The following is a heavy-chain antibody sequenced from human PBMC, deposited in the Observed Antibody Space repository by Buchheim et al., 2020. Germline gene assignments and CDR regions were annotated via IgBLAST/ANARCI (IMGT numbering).Heavy chain of an antibody. CDR3: ARVPLTYYYDSSGYYYAPDY. CDR1: GFTFSSYA. Sequence: QVQLVESGGGVVQPGRSLRLSCAASGFTFSSYAMHWVRQAPGKGLEWVAVISYDGSNKYYADSVKGRFTISRDNSKNTLYLQMNSLRAEDTAVYYCARVPLTYYYDSSGYYYAPDYWGQGTL. J-gene: IGHJ4*02. CDR2: ISYDGSNK. V-gene: IGHV3-30*04. D-gene: IGHD3-22*01.